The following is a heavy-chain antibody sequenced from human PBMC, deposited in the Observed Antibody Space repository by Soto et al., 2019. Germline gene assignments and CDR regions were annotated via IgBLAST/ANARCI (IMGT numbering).Heavy chain of an antibody. Sequence: QVQLVQAGAEVKKPGASVKVSCKASGYTFTSYDINWVRQATGQGLEWMGWMNPNSGNTGYAQKFQGRVTMTRNTSISTAYMELSRLRSEDTAVYYCARELPGGSSYRYYYYYMDVWGKGTTVTVSS. CDR3: ARELPGGSSYRYYYYYMDV. CDR1: GYTFTSYD. CDR2: MNPNSGNT. J-gene: IGHJ6*03. D-gene: IGHD6-6*01. V-gene: IGHV1-8*01.